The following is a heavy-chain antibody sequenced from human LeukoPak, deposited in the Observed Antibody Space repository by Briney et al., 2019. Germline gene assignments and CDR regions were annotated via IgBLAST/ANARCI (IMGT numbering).Heavy chain of an antibody. Sequence: GGSLRLSCAASGFTFSSYAMSWVRQAPGKGLEWVSTISGSGGSTYYADSAKGRFTISRDNSKNTLYLQMNSLRAEDTAVYYCAKDWPAQCGTSCLFDYWGQGTLVTVSS. CDR3: AKDWPAQCGTSCLFDY. CDR2: ISGSGGST. V-gene: IGHV3-23*01. CDR1: GFTFSSYA. D-gene: IGHD2-2*01. J-gene: IGHJ4*02.